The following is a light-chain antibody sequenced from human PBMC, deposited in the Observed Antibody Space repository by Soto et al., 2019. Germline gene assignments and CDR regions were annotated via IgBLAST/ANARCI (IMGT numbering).Light chain of an antibody. CDR2: NND. Sequence: QSVLTQPPSASGTPGQRVTMSCSGSGSNIGPNYVYWFQQFPGTAPKLLIYNNDQRPSGVPDRFSGSKPGTSASLGISGLRSEDEADYYCAAWDDSLSGRVFGGGTKLTVL. CDR1: GSNIGPNY. J-gene: IGLJ3*02. V-gene: IGLV1-47*02. CDR3: AAWDDSLSGRV.